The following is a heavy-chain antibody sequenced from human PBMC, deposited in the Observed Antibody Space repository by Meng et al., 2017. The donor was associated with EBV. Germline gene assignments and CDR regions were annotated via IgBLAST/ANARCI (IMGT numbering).Heavy chain of an antibody. CDR3: AKSSSSTPGVVDS. V-gene: IGHV4-61*01. CDR2: IYDGGTT. D-gene: IGHD2-2*01. CDR1: GASVSGGTFH. J-gene: IGHJ4*02. Sequence: QVQLQGSGPGLVKPSETLPPTCTVSGASVSGGTFHWSWIRQPPGKELQWIGYIYDGGTTIYNPSLKSRVTIFLDTSRNQFSLGLRSVTTADTAVYYCAKSSSSTPGVVDSWGQGTLVTVSS.